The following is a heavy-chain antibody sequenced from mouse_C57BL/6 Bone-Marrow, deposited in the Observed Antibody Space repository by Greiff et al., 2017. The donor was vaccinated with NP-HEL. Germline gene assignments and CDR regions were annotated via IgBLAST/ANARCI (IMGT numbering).Heavy chain of an antibody. CDR3: ARKRANFYYAMDY. CDR1: GYTFTSYG. V-gene: IGHV1-58*01. J-gene: IGHJ4*01. CDR2: IYIGNGYT. Sequence: EVKLVESGAELVRPGSSVKMSCKTSGYTFTSYGINWVKQRPGQGLEWIGYIYIGNGYTEYNEKFKGKATLTSDTSSSTAYMQLSSLTSEDSAIYFCARKRANFYYAMDYWGQGTSVTVSS. D-gene: IGHD6-1*02.